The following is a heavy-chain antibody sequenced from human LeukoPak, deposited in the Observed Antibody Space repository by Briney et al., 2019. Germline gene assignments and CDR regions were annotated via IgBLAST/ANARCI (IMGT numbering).Heavy chain of an antibody. CDR3: ASYRRNGYFDY. D-gene: IGHD1-1*01. CDR1: GFTVSSNY. V-gene: IGHV3-53*01. CDR2: IYSGGST. J-gene: IGHJ4*02. Sequence: PGGSLRLSCAASGFTVSSNYMSWVRQAPGKGLEWVSVIYSGGSTYYADSVKGRFTISRDNSKNTLYLQMNSLRAEDTAVYYCASYRRNGYFDYWGQGTLVTVSS.